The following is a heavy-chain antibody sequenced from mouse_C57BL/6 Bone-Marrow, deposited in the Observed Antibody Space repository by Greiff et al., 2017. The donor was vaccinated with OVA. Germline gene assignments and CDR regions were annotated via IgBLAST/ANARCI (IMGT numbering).Heavy chain of an antibody. Sequence: EVQVVESGGGLVKPGGSLKLSCAASGFTFSSYAMSWVRQTPEKRLEWVATISDGGSYTYYPANVKGRFTISRDNAKNNLYLQMSHLKSEDTAMYYCARGSWYFDVWGTGTTVTVSS. V-gene: IGHV5-4*01. CDR1: GFTFSSYA. CDR2: ISDGGSYT. CDR3: ARGSWYFDV. J-gene: IGHJ1*03.